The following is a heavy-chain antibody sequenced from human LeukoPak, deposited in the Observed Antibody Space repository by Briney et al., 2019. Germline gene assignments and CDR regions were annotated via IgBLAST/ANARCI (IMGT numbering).Heavy chain of an antibody. D-gene: IGHD6-19*01. CDR3: TRGPSSGWDPLEY. CDR2: IRGSGSST. CDR1: GFIFRINT. V-gene: IGHV3-23*01. J-gene: IGHJ4*02. Sequence: PGGSLRLSCAPSGFIFRINTVSWARQARGGGREWVSVIRGSGSSTYYTDSVKGRFTISRDNVKNTLSLQMHNLTSEDTAVYYCTRGPSSGWDPLEYWGQGTLVTVSS.